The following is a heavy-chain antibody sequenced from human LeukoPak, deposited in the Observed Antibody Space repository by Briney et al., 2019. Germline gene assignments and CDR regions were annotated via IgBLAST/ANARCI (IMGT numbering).Heavy chain of an antibody. CDR1: GYTFTSYD. D-gene: IGHD2-2*01. CDR2: MNPNSGNT. CDR3: ARAPSKGYCSSTSCYYYYGVDV. Sequence: ASVKVSCKASGYTFTSYDINWVRQATGQGLEWMGWMNPNSGNTGYAQKFQGRVTMTRNTSISTAYMELSSLRSEDTAVYYCARAPSKGYCSSTSCYYYYGVDVWGQGTTVTVSS. V-gene: IGHV1-8*01. J-gene: IGHJ6*02.